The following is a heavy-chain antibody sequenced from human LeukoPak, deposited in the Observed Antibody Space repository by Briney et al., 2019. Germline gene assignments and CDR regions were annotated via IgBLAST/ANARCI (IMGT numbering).Heavy chain of an antibody. CDR2: ISSSGSTI. Sequence: TAGSLCCSGSASAFTCSDYYMSWIRPAPGHGLAWVSYISSSGSTIYYADSVKGRFTISRDNAKNSLYLQMNSLRAEDTAVYYCARVFSMQGFDYWGQGTLVTVSS. V-gene: IGHV3-11*01. CDR1: AFTCSDYY. J-gene: IGHJ4*02. CDR3: ARVFSMQGFDY.